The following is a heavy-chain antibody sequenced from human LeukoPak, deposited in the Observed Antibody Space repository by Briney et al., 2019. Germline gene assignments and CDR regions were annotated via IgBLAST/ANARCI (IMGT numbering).Heavy chain of an antibody. Sequence: GESLKISCKGSGYSFTSYWIGWVRQMPGKGLEWMGIIYRGDSDTRYSPSFQGQVTISADKSISTAYLQWSSLKASDTAMYYCARVYDSSGTDFDYWGQGTLVTVSS. J-gene: IGHJ4*02. CDR1: GYSFTSYW. V-gene: IGHV5-51*01. CDR3: ARVYDSSGTDFDY. D-gene: IGHD3-22*01. CDR2: IYRGDSDT.